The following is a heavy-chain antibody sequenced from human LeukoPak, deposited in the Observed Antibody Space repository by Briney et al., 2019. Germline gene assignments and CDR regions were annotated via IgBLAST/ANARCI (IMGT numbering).Heavy chain of an antibody. V-gene: IGHV1-46*01. D-gene: IGHD6-13*01. J-gene: IGHJ6*03. Sequence: ASVKVSCKASGYTFTSYYMRWVRQAPGQGLEWMGIINPSGGSTSYAQKFQGRVTMTRDTSTSTVYMELSSLRSEDTAVYYCARGWSSSTVGTYYYYYYYMDVWGKGTTVTVSS. CDR1: GYTFTSYY. CDR3: ARGWSSSTVGTYYYYYYYMDV. CDR2: INPSGGST.